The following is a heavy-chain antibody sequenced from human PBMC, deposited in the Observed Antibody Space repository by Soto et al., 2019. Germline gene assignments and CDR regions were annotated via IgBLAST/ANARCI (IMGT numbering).Heavy chain of an antibody. CDR2: IIPIFGTA. CDR3: ARCVSGGSGWYEYFDY. D-gene: IGHD6-19*01. V-gene: IGHV1-69*01. CDR1: GGTFSNYA. J-gene: IGHJ4*02. Sequence: QVQLVQSGAGVKKPGSSVKVSCKASGGTFSNYAFSWVRQAPGQGLEWMGGIIPIFGTANYAQKFQGRVTITADESTSTAYMELSSLRSEDTAVYYCARCVSGGSGWYEYFDYWGQGTLVTVSS.